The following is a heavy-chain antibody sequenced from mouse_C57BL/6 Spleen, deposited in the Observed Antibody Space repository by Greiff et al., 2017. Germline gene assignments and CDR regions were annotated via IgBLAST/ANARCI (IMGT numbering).Heavy chain of an antibody. CDR3: GREAAQATGAMDY. CDR1: GYTFTDHI. Sequence: SGAELASPGASVTLSCKASGYTFTDHIMNWVKKRPGQGLEWIGRIYPVSGETNYNQKFMGKATFSVDRSSSTVYMVLNSLTSEDPAVYYCGREAAQATGAMDYWGQGTSVTVSS. CDR2: IYPVSGET. J-gene: IGHJ4*01. V-gene: IGHV1-11*01. D-gene: IGHD3-2*02.